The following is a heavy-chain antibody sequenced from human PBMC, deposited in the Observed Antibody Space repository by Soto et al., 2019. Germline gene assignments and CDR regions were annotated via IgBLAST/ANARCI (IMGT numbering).Heavy chain of an antibody. CDR2: ISGSGAGT. J-gene: IGHJ4*02. CDR1: GFAFSTYA. D-gene: IGHD2-2*01. CDR3: AKDRLYGYQPFDS. V-gene: IGHV3-23*01. Sequence: EVQLLESGGGLVQPGGSLRLSCAASGFAFSTYAMNWVRQAPGKGLEWVSSISGSGAGTYYADSVKGRFTISRDNSKNTLYLQMNSLRAEDAAVYYCAKDRLYGYQPFDSWGQGTLVDVSS.